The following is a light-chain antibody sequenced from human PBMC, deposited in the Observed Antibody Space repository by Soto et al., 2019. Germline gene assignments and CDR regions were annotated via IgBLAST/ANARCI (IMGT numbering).Light chain of an antibody. J-gene: IGLJ2*01. CDR1: SSDVGGYNY. CDR3: SSYTSSTTLVV. Sequence: QSVLTQPVSVSGSPGQSITISCTGTSSDVGGYNYVSWYRQHPGKAPKLMIYEVSNRPSGVSDRFSGSKSDNTASLTISGLQAEDEADYYCSSYTSSTTLVVFGGGTKLTVL. V-gene: IGLV2-14*01. CDR2: EVS.